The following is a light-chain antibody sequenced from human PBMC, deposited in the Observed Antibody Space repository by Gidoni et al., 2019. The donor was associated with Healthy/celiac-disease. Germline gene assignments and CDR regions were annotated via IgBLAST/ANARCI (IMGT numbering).Light chain of an antibody. Sequence: DIQMTQSPSSLSASVGDRVTITCRASKSISSYLNWYQQKPVKDPKLLLYAASSLQSGVPSRFSGSGSGTDFTLTISSLQPEDFATYYCQQSYSTPPTFGQGTKLEIK. CDR1: KSISSY. CDR2: AAS. V-gene: IGKV1-39*01. CDR3: QQSYSTPPT. J-gene: IGKJ2*01.